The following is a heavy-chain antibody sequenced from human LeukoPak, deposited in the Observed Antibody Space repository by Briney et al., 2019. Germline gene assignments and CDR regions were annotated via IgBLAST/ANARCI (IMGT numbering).Heavy chain of an antibody. CDR2: IYYSGST. CDR3: ARGVFRITMVRGINSHGGPSWFDP. CDR1: GGSISSSSYY. J-gene: IGHJ5*02. V-gene: IGHV4-39*07. D-gene: IGHD3-10*01. Sequence: SETLSLTCTVSGGSISSSSYYWGWIRQPPGKGLEWIGSIYYSGSTYYNPSLKSRVTISVDTSKNQFSLKLSSVTAADTAVYYCARGVFRITMVRGINSHGGPSWFDPWGQGTLVTVSS.